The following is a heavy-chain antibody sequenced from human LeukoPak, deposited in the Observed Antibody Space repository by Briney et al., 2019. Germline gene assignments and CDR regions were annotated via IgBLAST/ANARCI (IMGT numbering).Heavy chain of an antibody. CDR1: GFTFSSYE. Sequence: PGGSLRLSCAASGFTFSSYEMNWVRQAPGKGLEWVSYISSSGSTIYYADSVKGRFTISRDNAKNSLYLQMNSLRAEDTAVYYCARDGSSMGTNFDYWGQGTLVTVSS. D-gene: IGHD1-7*01. V-gene: IGHV3-48*03. CDR3: ARDGSSMGTNFDY. CDR2: ISSSGSTI. J-gene: IGHJ4*02.